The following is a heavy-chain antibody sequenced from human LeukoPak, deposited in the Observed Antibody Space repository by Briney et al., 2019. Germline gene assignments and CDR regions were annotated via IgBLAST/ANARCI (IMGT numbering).Heavy chain of an antibody. V-gene: IGHV1-69*13. CDR1: GGTFSSYA. CDR3: ARDGSRGITIFGVVTQEFDI. J-gene: IGHJ3*02. D-gene: IGHD3-3*01. Sequence: SVKVSCKASGGTFSSYAISWVRQAPGQGLEWMGGIIPIFGTANYAQKFQGRVTITADESTSTVYMELSSLRSEDTAVYYCARDGSRGITIFGVVTQEFDIWDQGTMVTVSS. CDR2: IIPIFGTA.